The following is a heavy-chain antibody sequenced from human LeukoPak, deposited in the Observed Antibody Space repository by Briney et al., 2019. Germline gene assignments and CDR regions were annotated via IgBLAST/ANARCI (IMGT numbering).Heavy chain of an antibody. CDR1: GGSISSSY. D-gene: IGHD4-17*01. J-gene: IGHJ4*02. V-gene: IGHV4-4*07. CDR2: IFTSGTT. CDR3: ARQVRLRGDGPY. Sequence: SETLSLTCTVSGGSISSSYWSWIRQPAGKGLEWIGRIFTSGTTEYNPSLKSRVTMSVDTSKNQFSLKLTSVTAADTAVYYCARQVRLRGDGPYWGQGTLVTVSS.